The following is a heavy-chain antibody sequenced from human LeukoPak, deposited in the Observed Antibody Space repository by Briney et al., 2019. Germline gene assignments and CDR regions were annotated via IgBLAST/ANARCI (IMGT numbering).Heavy chain of an antibody. CDR1: GGSITSSGFY. J-gene: IGHJ5*02. Sequence: SDTLSLTCTVSGGSITSSGFYWGWIRQPPGKGLEWIGNIYYGGSAYYNPSLKSRVTKSVDTSKNQFSLKLSSVTAADTAVYYCARQPNIVVVDNWFDPWGQGTLVAVSS. CDR3: ARQPNIVVVDNWFDP. D-gene: IGHD2-15*01. CDR2: IYYGGSA. V-gene: IGHV4-39*07.